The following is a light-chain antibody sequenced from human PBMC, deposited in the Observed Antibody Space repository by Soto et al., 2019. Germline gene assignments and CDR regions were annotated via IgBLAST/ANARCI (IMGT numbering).Light chain of an antibody. J-gene: IGLJ3*02. Sequence: SYELTQAPSVSVGPGQTARITCAGNNLGAKSVHWYKQRPGQAPILVIFDDRDRASGIPERISGSNSDNTATLTISGVEAGDEADYFCEVWDNSRDVVVFGGGTKLTVL. CDR2: DDR. CDR3: EVWDNSRDVVV. CDR1: NLGAKS. V-gene: IGLV3-21*02.